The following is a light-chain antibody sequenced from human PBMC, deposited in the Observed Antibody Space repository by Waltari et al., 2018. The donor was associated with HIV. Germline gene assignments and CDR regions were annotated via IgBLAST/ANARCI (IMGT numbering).Light chain of an antibody. V-gene: IGKV2-28*01. Sequence: DIVMTQTPLSLTVSSGEPASISCNSSQSLKHENGFTYLDWFVQRPGRAPEPLIHLTAARTSGIRDRFSGRGWATGFARSIDAVQAGDVGLYFCMQTLEIPWTFGQGTKLQI. J-gene: IGKJ1*01. CDR3: MQTLEIPWT. CDR2: LTA. CDR1: QSLKHENGFTY.